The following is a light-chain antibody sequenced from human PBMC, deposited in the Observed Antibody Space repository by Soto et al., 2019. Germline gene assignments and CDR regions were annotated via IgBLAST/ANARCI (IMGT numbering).Light chain of an antibody. J-gene: IGKJ5*01. CDR2: DTS. CDR1: QSVISY. V-gene: IGKV3-11*01. CDR3: QQRSNWPPIT. Sequence: EIVLTQSPATLSLSPGERATLSCRASQSVISYLAWYQQRPGQAPRLLIYDTSNRATGIPARFSGSGSGTDFTLPISSLEPEDFAVYYCQQRSNWPPITFGQGTRLEIK.